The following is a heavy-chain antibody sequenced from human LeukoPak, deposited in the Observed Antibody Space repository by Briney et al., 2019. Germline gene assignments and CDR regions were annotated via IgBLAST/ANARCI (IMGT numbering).Heavy chain of an antibody. Sequence: SGGSLRLSCAATGFSFSSYSMNWVRLAPGKGLEWVSSISSSGSDMYYADSVRGRFIISRDNARNSLLLQMNSLRAEDTAVYFCARDPRVVVPAYFYYYYMDVWGKGTTVTVSS. CDR3: ARDPRVVVPAYFYYYYMDV. CDR1: GFSFSSYS. V-gene: IGHV3-21*01. J-gene: IGHJ6*03. CDR2: ISSSGSDM. D-gene: IGHD2-2*01.